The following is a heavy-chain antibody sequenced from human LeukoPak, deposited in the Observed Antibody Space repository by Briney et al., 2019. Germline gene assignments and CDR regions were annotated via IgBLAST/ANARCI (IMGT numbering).Heavy chain of an antibody. Sequence: SETLSLTYAVSGGSISGGGYSWSWIRQPPGKGLEWIGYIYHSGSTYYNPSLKSRVTISVDRSKNQFSLKLSSVTAADTAVYYCARAVGSSGPYNWFDPWGQGTLVTVSS. CDR3: ARAVGSSGPYNWFDP. V-gene: IGHV4-30-2*01. D-gene: IGHD3-22*01. J-gene: IGHJ5*02. CDR2: IYHSGST. CDR1: GGSISGGGYS.